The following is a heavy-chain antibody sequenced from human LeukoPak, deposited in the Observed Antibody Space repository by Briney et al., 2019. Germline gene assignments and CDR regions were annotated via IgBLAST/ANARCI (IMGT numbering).Heavy chain of an antibody. V-gene: IGHV3-33*01. J-gene: IGHJ4*02. CDR3: ASASTYCSSSGCPTGNY. CDR2: IWYDGSNK. Sequence: GGSLRLSCAASGFTFSSYGMHWVRQVPGKGLEWVAVIWYDGSNKYYADSVKGRFTISRDNSKDTLYLQMGSLRAEDMAVYYCASASTYCSSSGCPTGNYWGQGTLVTVSS. D-gene: IGHD2-2*01. CDR1: GFTFSSYG.